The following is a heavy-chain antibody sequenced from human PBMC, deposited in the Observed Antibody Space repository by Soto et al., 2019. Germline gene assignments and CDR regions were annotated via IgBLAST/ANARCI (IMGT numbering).Heavy chain of an antibody. CDR2: MSPNSGNT. CDR3: ARDTYGSGSYYYY. Sequence: ASVKVSCKASGYTFTNYDINWVRQATGQGLEWMGWMSPNSGNTGYAQKFQGRVSMTRDTSTSTAYMELSSLTSEDTAVYYCARDTYGSGSYYYYWGQGTLVTVSS. V-gene: IGHV1-8*01. J-gene: IGHJ4*02. D-gene: IGHD3-10*01. CDR1: GYTFTNYD.